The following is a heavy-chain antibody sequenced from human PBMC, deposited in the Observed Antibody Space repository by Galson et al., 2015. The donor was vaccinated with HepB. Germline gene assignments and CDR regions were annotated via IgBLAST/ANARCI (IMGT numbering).Heavy chain of an antibody. J-gene: IGHJ3*02. D-gene: IGHD3-10*01. CDR1: GDSVSSNSAA. CDR2: TYYRSKWYN. Sequence: CAISGDSVSSNSAAWNWIRQSPSRGLEWLGRTYYRSKWYNDYAVSVKSRITINPDTSRNQFSLQLNSVTPEDTAVYYCARDTVLLWFGEFNDAFDIWGQGTMVTVSS. V-gene: IGHV6-1*01. CDR3: ARDTVLLWFGEFNDAFDI.